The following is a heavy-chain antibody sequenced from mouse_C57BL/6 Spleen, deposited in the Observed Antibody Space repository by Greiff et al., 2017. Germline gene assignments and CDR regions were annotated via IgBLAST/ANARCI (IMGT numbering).Heavy chain of an antibody. CDR2: IYPGDGDT. CDR1: GYAFSSSW. V-gene: IGHV1-82*01. J-gene: IGHJ4*01. Sequence: VQGVESGPELVKPGASVKISCKASGYAFSSSWMNWVKQRPGKGLEWIGRIYPGDGDTNYNGKFKGKATLTADKSSSTAYMQLSSLTSEDSAVYFCAREELRAMDYWGQGTSVTVSS. CDR3: AREELRAMDY.